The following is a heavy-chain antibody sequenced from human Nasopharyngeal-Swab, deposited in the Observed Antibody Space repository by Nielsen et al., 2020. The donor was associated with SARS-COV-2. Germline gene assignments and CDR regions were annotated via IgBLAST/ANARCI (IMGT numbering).Heavy chain of an antibody. CDR1: GFSLSNARVG. V-gene: IGHV2-26*01. CDR2: IFSNDEK. Sequence: ALMQLVVTVSRICSFWGFSLSNARVGVSGIRQPPGKALEWLAHIFSNDEKSYSTSLKSRLTISKDTSKSQVVLTMTNMDPVDTATYYCARISQELLHYDYWGQGTRVTVSS. D-gene: IGHD1-26*01. J-gene: IGHJ4*02. CDR3: ARISQELLHYDY.